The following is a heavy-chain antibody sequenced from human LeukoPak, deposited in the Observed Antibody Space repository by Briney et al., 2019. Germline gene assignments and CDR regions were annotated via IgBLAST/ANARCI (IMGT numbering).Heavy chain of an antibody. CDR1: GFTFDDYA. J-gene: IGHJ4*02. CDR2: ISWNSGSI. Sequence: SGRSLRLSCAASGFTFDDYAMHWVRQAPGKGLEWVSGISWNSGSIGYADSVKGRFTISRDNAKNSLYLQMNSLRAEDTAVYYCARWLQTFFDYWGQGTLVTVSS. D-gene: IGHD5-24*01. CDR3: ARWLQTFFDY. V-gene: IGHV3-9*01.